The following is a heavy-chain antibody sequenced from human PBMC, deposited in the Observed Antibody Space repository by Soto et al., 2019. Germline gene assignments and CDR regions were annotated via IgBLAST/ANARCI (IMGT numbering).Heavy chain of an antibody. CDR1: GGSISSSSYY. Sequence: PSETLSLTCTVSGGSISSSSYYWGWIRQPPGKGLEWIGSIYYSGSTYYNPSLKSRVTISVDTSKNQFSLKLSSVTAADTAVYYCARGLAVAGRSYYYYYMDVWGKGTTVTVSS. J-gene: IGHJ6*03. CDR3: ARGLAVAGRSYYYYYMDV. D-gene: IGHD6-19*01. CDR2: IYYSGST. V-gene: IGHV4-39*01.